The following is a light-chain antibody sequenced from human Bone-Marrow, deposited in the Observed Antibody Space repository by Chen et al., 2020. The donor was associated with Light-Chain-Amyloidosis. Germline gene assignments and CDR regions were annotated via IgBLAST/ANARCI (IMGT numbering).Light chain of an antibody. V-gene: IGLV2-23*01. CDR3: CSYATTSTWV. CDR2: EGT. CDR1: TFEFGTYDL. Sequence: QSALTQPASVSGSPGPSITLSCTGTTFEFGTYDLVTWYQHHPGKAPKLIIFEGTKRPSGVSNRFSASKSASTASLTISGLRAEDEADYYCCSYATTSTWVFGGGTKLTVL. J-gene: IGLJ3*02.